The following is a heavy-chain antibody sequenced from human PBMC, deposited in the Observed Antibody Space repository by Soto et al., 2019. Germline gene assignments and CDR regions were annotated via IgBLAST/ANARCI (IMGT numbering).Heavy chain of an antibody. J-gene: IGHJ4*02. CDR3: ARFVLRNYFFHINCCDC. D-gene: IGHD4-4*01. V-gene: IGHV4-59*11. CDR1: GRSSRCHC. CDR2: IYYSGST. Sequence: SWFLAITCTSSGRSSRCHCWPYHRKKHGKGLEWIGYIYYSGSTNYNPSLKSRVTISVDTSKTQFSLKLSSVTAADTAVYYCARFVLRNYFFHINCCDCWGQGTLVTVSS.